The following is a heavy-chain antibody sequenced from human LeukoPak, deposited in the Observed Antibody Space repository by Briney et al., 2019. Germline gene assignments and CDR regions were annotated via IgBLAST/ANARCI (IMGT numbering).Heavy chain of an antibody. CDR2: IGTAGDT. D-gene: IGHD6-6*01. J-gene: IGHJ4*02. CDR1: GFTFSSYD. CDR3: ARGRIAARRISIYYFDY. Sequence: GGSLRLSCAASGFTFSSYDMHWVRQATGKGLEWVSAIGTAGDTYYPGSVKGRFTISRENAKNSLYLQMNSLRAEDTAVYYCARGRIAARRISIYYFDYWGQGTLVTVS. V-gene: IGHV3-13*01.